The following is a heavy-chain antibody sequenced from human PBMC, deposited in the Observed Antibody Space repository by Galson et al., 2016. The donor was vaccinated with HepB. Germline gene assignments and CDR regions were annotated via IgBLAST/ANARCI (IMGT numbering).Heavy chain of an antibody. D-gene: IGHD2/OR15-2a*01. J-gene: IGHJ4*02. CDR3: ARGPYSMRGVYFDF. V-gene: IGHV4-59*01. CDR1: GGSISTDY. Sequence: SETLSLTCAVSGGSISTDYWSWIRQPPGKGLEWIGYIYYGGSFNYSPSLKSRVTISIDTSKKQFSLNVSSVTAADTAVYHCARGPYSMRGVYFDFWGQGILVTVSS. CDR2: IYYGGSF.